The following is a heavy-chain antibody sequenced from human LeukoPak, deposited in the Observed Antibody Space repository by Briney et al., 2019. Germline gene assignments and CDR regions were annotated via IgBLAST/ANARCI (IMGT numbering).Heavy chain of an antibody. CDR1: GFTISSYA. Sequence: RRSLRLSCAASGFTISSYAMHWVRQAPGKGLEWVAVISYDGSNKDYADSVKGRFTISRDNSKTTLYLQMISLRPEDTAVYYCAAGGSSWYYFHYWGQGTLVTVSS. CDR3: AAGGSSWYYFHY. CDR2: ISYDGSNK. J-gene: IGHJ4*02. V-gene: IGHV3-30*03. D-gene: IGHD6-13*01.